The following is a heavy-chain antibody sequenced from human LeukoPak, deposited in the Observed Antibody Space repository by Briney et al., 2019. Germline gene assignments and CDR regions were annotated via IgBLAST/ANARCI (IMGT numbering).Heavy chain of an antibody. D-gene: IGHD5-24*01. J-gene: IGHJ4*02. CDR2: IYYSGST. CDR1: GGCISSYY. Sequence: SETLSLTCTVSGGCISSYYWSWIRQPPGKGLEWIGYIYYSGSTNYNPSLKSRVTISVDTSKNQFSLKLSSVTAADTAVYYCARVSRWLQLDYWGQGTLVTVSS. CDR3: ARVSRWLQLDY. V-gene: IGHV4-59*01.